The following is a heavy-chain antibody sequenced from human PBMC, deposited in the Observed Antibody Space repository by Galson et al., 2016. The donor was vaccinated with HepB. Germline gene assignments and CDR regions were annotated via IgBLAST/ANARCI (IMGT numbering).Heavy chain of an antibody. CDR3: ARGVLGPAGNWFAP. D-gene: IGHD3-10*01. CDR1: GDSVSSNTAA. V-gene: IGHV6-1*01. J-gene: IGHJ5*02. CDR2: TCYRSKWTT. Sequence: CAISGDSVSSNTAAWNWIRQTPSRGLEWLGRTCYRSKWTTDYAVSVKSRITINRDTSKNQFSLQLTSLTPEDSAVYYCARGVLGPAGNWFAPWGQGIPVTVSS.